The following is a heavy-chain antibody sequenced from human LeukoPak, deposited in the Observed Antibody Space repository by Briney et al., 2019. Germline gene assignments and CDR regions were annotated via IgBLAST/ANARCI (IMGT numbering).Heavy chain of an antibody. J-gene: IGHJ3*02. Sequence: GGSLRLSCEGSGFSFSSYWMTWVRQAPGKGLEWVSSISAGSSYIYYADSVKGRFTISRDNAKNSLYLQMNSLRAEDTAVYYCARDQIARSIDAFDIWGQGTMVTVSS. CDR1: GFSFSSYW. CDR2: ISAGSSYI. D-gene: IGHD2/OR15-2a*01. V-gene: IGHV3-21*01. CDR3: ARDQIARSIDAFDI.